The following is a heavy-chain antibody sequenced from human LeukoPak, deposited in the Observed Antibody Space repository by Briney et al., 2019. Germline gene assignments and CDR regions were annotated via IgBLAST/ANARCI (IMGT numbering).Heavy chain of an antibody. J-gene: IGHJ3*02. CDR3: AKLIVGATHDAFDI. Sequence: PGRSLRLSRAASGFTFSSYGMHGVRQAPGKGLEWVAVISYDGSNKYYADSVKGRFTISRDNSKNTLYLQMNSLRAEDTAVYYCAKLIVGATHDAFDIWGQGTMVTVSS. V-gene: IGHV3-30*18. CDR1: GFTFSSYG. D-gene: IGHD1-26*01. CDR2: ISYDGSNK.